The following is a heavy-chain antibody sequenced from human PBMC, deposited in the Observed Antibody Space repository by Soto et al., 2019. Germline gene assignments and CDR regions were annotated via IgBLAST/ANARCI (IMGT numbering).Heavy chain of an antibody. V-gene: IGHV4-31*03. J-gene: IGHJ4*02. CDR3: ARANPITTVVTRYFDY. D-gene: IGHD4-17*01. CDR2: IYYSGST. Sequence: SETLSLTCTVSGGSISSGGYYWSWIRQHPGKGLEWIGYIYYSGSTYYNPSLKSRVTISVDTSKNQFSLKLSSVTAADTAVYYCARANPITTVVTRYFDYWGQGTLVTVSS. CDR1: GGSISSGGYY.